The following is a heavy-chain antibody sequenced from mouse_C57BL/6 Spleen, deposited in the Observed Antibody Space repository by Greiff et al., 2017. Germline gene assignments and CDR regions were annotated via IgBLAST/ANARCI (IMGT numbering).Heavy chain of an antibody. D-gene: IGHD2-4*01. CDR3: EREGPYDYDGFYFDY. Sequence: EVQGVESVGGLVKPGGSLKLSCAASGFTFSDYGMHWVRQAPEKGLEWVAYISSGSSTIYYADTVKGRFTISRDNAKNTLFLQMTSLRSEDTARYYCEREGPYDYDGFYFDYWGQGTTLTVSS. CDR1: GFTFSDYG. J-gene: IGHJ2*01. V-gene: IGHV5-17*01. CDR2: ISSGSSTI.